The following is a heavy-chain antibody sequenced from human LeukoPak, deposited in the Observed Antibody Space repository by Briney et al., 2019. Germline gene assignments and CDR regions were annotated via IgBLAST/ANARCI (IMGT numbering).Heavy chain of an antibody. CDR3: ARDLISYDFWSGYYPTAFAI. J-gene: IGHJ3*02. Sequence: GGSLRLSCAASGFTFSSYSMNWVRQAPGKGLEWVSSISSSSSYIYYADSVKGRFTISRDNAKNSLYLQMNSLRAEDTAVYYCARDLISYDFWSGYYPTAFAIWGQGTMVTVSS. D-gene: IGHD3-3*01. V-gene: IGHV3-21*01. CDR2: ISSSSSYI. CDR1: GFTFSSYS.